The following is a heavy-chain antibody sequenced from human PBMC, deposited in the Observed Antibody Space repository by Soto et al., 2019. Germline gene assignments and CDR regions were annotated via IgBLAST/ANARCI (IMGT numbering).Heavy chain of an antibody. D-gene: IGHD6-13*01. CDR1: GGTFSSYA. CDR3: ARDVIAAAGTAG. CDR2: IIPIFGTA. V-gene: IGHV1-69*13. Sequence: SVKVSCKASGGTFSSYAISWVRRAPGQGLEWMGGIIPIFGTANYAQKFQGRVTITADESTSTAYMELSSLRSEDTAVYYCARDVIAAAGTAGWGQGTLVTVSS. J-gene: IGHJ4*02.